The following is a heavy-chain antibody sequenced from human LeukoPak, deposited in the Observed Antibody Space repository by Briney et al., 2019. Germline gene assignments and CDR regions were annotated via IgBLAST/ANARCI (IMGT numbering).Heavy chain of an antibody. CDR3: ARTQRGGIAAAGLSCFDI. V-gene: IGHV4-38-2*02. J-gene: IGHJ3*02. D-gene: IGHD6-13*01. CDR1: GYSISSGYY. Sequence: SETLSLTCTVSGYSISSGYYWGWIRQPPGKGLEWIGSIYHSGSTYYNPSLKSRVTISVDTSKNQFSLKLSSVTAADTAVYHCARTQRGGIAAAGLSCFDIWGQGTMVTVSS. CDR2: IYHSGST.